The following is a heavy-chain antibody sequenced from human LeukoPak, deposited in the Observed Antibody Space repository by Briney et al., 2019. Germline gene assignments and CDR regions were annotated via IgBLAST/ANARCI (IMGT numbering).Heavy chain of an antibody. CDR1: RFTVSSNY. Sequence: GGSLRLSCAASRFTVSSNYMSWVRQAPGRCREWVSFIYTGGRTEYAGSVKGRFTISRDSSKNPRYLQMNNRKAEDKAVYYCAKARLVTTHFDYWGQGTLVTVSS. CDR2: IYTGGRT. CDR3: AKARLVTTHFDY. D-gene: IGHD4-17*01. V-gene: IGHV3-66*01. J-gene: IGHJ4*02.